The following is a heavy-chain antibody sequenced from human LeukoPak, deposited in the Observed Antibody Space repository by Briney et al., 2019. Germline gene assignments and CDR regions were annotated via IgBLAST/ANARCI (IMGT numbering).Heavy chain of an antibody. CDR1: GGTFSSYA. CDR2: INPNSGVT. Sequence: ASVTVSCKSSGGTFSSYAIGWVRQAPGQGFEWMGWINPNSGVTNYAQKFQGRVTMTRDTSISTAYMELSRLRSDDTAVYYCARAQGDYYYDSSGYHPLGYWGQGTLVTVSS. D-gene: IGHD3-22*01. CDR3: ARAQGDYYYDSSGYHPLGY. V-gene: IGHV1-2*02. J-gene: IGHJ4*02.